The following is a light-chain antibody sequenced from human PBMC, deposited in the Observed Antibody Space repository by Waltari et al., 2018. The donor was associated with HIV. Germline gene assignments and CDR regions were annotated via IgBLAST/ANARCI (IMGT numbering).Light chain of an antibody. J-gene: IGKJ1*01. Sequence: DIQMTQFPSFLSASVGDRVTITCRASQSITSQLIWYQQKPGKAPKLLIYAASSLQSGVPARFSGSGSGTDFTLTINSLRPEDFATYYCQQSYGHPPTFGQGTKMEV. V-gene: IGKV1-39*01. CDR2: AAS. CDR3: QQSYGHPPT. CDR1: QSITSQ.